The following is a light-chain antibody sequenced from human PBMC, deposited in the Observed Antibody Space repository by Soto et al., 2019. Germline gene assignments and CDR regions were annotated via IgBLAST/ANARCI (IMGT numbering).Light chain of an antibody. CDR1: SDDVGGYNY. Sequence: QSALTQPASVSGSPGQSVTISCTGTSDDVGGYNYVSWYQHHPGKAPKLMIYEVINRPSGVSNRISASKSGNTASLTISGLQAEDEAEYFCFSYAGSSIWVFGGGTKLTVL. V-gene: IGLV2-14*01. CDR3: FSYAGSSIWV. CDR2: EVI. J-gene: IGLJ3*02.